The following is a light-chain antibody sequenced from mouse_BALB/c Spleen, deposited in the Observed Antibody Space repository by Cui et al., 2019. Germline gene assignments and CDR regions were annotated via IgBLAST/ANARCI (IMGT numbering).Light chain of an antibody. CDR2: RAN. J-gene: IGKJ2*01. V-gene: IGKV14-111*01. CDR1: QDISSY. CDR3: LQYDEFPYT. Sequence: DIKKIQSPFCIDASLGERVTITCKASQDISSYLSWFQQKPGKSPKSLIYRANRLVDGVPSRFSGSGSGQDYSLTISSLEYEDMGIYYCLQYDEFPYTFGGGTKLEIK.